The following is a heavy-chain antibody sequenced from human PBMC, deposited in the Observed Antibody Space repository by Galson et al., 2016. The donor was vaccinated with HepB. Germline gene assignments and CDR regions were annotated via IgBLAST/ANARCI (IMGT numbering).Heavy chain of an antibody. Sequence: SLRLSRAASGFTFSSYGMHRVRQAPGKGLEWVAVISFDGSYKYYADSVKGRFTIYRDNSKNTIYLQMRSLRAEDTAVYYCAKTTAMVAYYYYGMDVWGKGTTVTVSS. CDR2: ISFDGSYK. CDR3: AKTTAMVAYYYYGMDV. CDR1: GFTFSSYG. J-gene: IGHJ6*04. D-gene: IGHD5-18*01. V-gene: IGHV3-30*18.